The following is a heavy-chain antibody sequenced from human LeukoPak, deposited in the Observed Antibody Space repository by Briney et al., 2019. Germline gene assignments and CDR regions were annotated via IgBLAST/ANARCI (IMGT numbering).Heavy chain of an antibody. D-gene: IGHD2-2*01. CDR3: TRHSDTYCSRANCYVDNFYGLDV. Sequence: GGSLTLSCAASGFTFSSYAMSWVRQAPGKGLEWVSAISGSGGSTYYADSVKGRFTISRDNSKNTLYLQMNSLRAEYTAVYYSTRHSDTYCSRANCYVDNFYGLDVWGQGTRVTVSS. V-gene: IGHV3-23*01. J-gene: IGHJ6*02. CDR2: ISGSGGST. CDR1: GFTFSSYA.